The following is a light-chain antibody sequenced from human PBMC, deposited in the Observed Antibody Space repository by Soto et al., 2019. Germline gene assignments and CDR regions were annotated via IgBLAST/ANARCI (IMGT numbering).Light chain of an antibody. CDR2: ANT. J-gene: IGLJ2*01. CDR1: SSNIGAGFD. V-gene: IGLV1-40*01. Sequence: QSVLTQPPSVSGAPGQRVTISCTGSSSNIGAGFDVHWYQHLPGTAPKLLICANTNRPSGVPDRFSASKSGTSASLAITGLQAEEEADYYCQSYDSSRSAVVFGGGTKLTVL. CDR3: QSYDSSRSAVV.